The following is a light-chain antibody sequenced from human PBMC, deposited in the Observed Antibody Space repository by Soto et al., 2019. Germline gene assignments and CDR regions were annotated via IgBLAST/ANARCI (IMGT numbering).Light chain of an antibody. CDR3: LQDYNLPWT. V-gene: IGKV1-6*01. J-gene: IGKJ1*01. CDR1: QGIRND. CDR2: AAS. Sequence: ALQMTQSPSSLSASVGDRVTITCRASQGIRNDLGWYQQKPGKAPKLLIYAASSLQSGVPSRFSGSGSGTDFTLTISSLQTEDFATYYCLQDYNLPWTFGQGTKVEIK.